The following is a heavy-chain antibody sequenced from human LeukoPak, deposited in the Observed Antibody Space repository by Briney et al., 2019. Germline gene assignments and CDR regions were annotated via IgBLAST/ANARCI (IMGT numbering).Heavy chain of an antibody. Sequence: GGSLRLSCAASGFTFAGYWISWVRQAPGKGLEWVANIKQDTSEEYYVDSVKGRFTISRDNAKNSLYLQMNSLRAEDTAVYYCVRDRGRASVDYWGQGTLVTVSS. CDR2: IKQDTSEE. V-gene: IGHV3-7*01. J-gene: IGHJ4*02. CDR1: GFTFAGYW. D-gene: IGHD1-26*01. CDR3: VRDRGRASVDY.